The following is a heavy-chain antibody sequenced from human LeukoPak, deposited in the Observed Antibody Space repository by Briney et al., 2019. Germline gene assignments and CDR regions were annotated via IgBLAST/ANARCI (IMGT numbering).Heavy chain of an antibody. Sequence: ASVKVSCKASGYTFTSYGISWVRQAPGQGLEWMGWINPNSGGTNYAQKFQGRVTMTRDTSISTAFMELSRLRSDDTAVYYCAREPLEYSSSPFDYWGQGTLVTVSS. D-gene: IGHD6-6*01. CDR1: GYTFTSYG. CDR3: AREPLEYSSSPFDY. J-gene: IGHJ4*02. CDR2: INPNSGGT. V-gene: IGHV1-2*02.